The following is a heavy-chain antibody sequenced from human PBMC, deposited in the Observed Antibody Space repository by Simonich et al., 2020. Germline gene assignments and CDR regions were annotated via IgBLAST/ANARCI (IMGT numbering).Heavy chain of an antibody. CDR2: INPNRGGT. CDR3: ARGALTGHYYYMDV. CDR1: GYTFTGYY. V-gene: IGHV1-2*02. J-gene: IGHJ6*03. D-gene: IGHD7-27*01. Sequence: QVQLVQSGAEVKKPGASVKVSCKASGYTFTGYYMHWVRQAPGQGLEWMGWINPNRGGTNYAQKFQGRVTMTRDTSISTAYMELSRLRSDDTAVYYCARGALTGHYYYMDVWGKGTTVTVSS.